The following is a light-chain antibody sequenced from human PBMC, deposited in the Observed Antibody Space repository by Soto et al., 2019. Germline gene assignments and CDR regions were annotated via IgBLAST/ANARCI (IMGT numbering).Light chain of an antibody. V-gene: IGKV3-20*01. J-gene: IGKJ3*01. CDR3: QQYGSSPLT. CDR2: DAS. CDR1: QSVSSSY. Sequence: EIVLTQSPGTLSLSPGERATLSCRASQSVSSSYLAWYQQKPGQAPRLLIYDASSRATGIPDRFSGSGSGTDFTLTTSRLEPEDFAVYYCQQYGSSPLTFGPGTKVDIK.